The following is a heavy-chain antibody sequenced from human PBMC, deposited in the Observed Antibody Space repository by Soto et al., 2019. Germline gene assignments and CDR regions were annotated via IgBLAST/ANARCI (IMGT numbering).Heavy chain of an antibody. CDR1: GFTFSTYA. V-gene: IGHV3-23*01. CDR3: AKDRYGDYGGVDY. CDR2: ITGSGGST. Sequence: EVQLLESGGGLVQPGGSLRLSCAASGFTFSTYAIIWVGQAPGKGLEWVSVITGSGGSTYYADSVKGRFTISRDNSKNTLYLQMNSLRAEDTAVYYCAKDRYGDYGGVDYWGQGTLVTVSS. J-gene: IGHJ4*02. D-gene: IGHD4-17*01.